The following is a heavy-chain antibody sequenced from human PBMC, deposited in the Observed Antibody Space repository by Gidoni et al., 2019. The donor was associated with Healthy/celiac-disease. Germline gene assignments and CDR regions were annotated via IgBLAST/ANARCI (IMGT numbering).Heavy chain of an antibody. CDR3: ARDRVTMIVDGFDY. CDR1: GFPFRSYS. Sequence: EVQLVESGGGLVKPGGSLRLSCAASGFPFRSYSMNWVRQAPGKGLEWVSSISSSSSYIYYADSVKGRFTISRDNAKNSLYLQMNSLRAEDTAVYYCARDRVTMIVDGFDYWGQGTLVTVSS. D-gene: IGHD3-22*01. CDR2: ISSSSSYI. J-gene: IGHJ4*02. V-gene: IGHV3-21*01.